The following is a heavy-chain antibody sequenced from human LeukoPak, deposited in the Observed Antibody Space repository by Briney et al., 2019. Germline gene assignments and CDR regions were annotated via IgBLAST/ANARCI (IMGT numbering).Heavy chain of an antibody. CDR2: IYISGST. CDR1: GGSICSHY. V-gene: IGHV4-59*11. Sequence: SETLSLTCTGSGGSICSHYWSWIPQPPGKGLERIGYIYISGSTNYYPCLKSRVTISVDTSKNQFSLKLSSVTAADTAVYYCARDRYRAAGYFDYWGQGTLVTVSS. D-gene: IGHD6-13*01. J-gene: IGHJ4*02. CDR3: ARDRYRAAGYFDY.